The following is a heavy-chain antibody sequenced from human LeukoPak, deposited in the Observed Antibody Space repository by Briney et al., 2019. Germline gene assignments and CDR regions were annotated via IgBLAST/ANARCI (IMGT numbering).Heavy chain of an antibody. CDR2: ISYDGSNK. CDR3: AKDPWRFGELLYPAYYGMDV. V-gene: IGHV3-30*18. Sequence: PGGSLRLSCAVSGFTFTTHGMHWVRQAPGKGLEWVAVISYDGSNKYYADSVKGRFTISRDNSKNTLYLQMNSLRAEDTAVYYCAKDPWRFGELLYPAYYGMDVWGKGTTVTVSS. J-gene: IGHJ6*04. D-gene: IGHD3-10*01. CDR1: GFTFTTHG.